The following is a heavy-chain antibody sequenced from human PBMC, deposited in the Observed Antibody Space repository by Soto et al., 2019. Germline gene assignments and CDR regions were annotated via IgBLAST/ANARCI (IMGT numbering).Heavy chain of an antibody. V-gene: IGHV5-51*01. CDR1: GYSFTSYW. CDR3: ARFYEYGGNSAAFDI. Sequence: VESLKISCKGSGYSFTSYWIGWVRQMPGKGLEWMGIIYPGDSDTRYSPSFQGQVTISADKSISTAYLQWSSLKASDTAMYYCARFYEYGGNSAAFDIWGQGTMVTVS. J-gene: IGHJ3*02. CDR2: IYPGDSDT. D-gene: IGHD3-16*01.